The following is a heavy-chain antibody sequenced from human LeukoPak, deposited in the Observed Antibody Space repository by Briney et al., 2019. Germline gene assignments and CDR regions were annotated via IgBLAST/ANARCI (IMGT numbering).Heavy chain of an antibody. CDR2: INAGSGNT. CDR1: GYNFFSYA. D-gene: IGHD1-26*01. V-gene: IGHV1-3*01. CDR3: ARGEVAQYFQH. J-gene: IGHJ1*01. Sequence: ASVKVSCKASGYNFFSYAIHWVRQAPGQRLEWMGWINAGSGNTKYTQKFQDTVTITRDTSASTAYMELSSLGSEDTAIYYCARGEVAQYFQHWGQGTLVTVSS.